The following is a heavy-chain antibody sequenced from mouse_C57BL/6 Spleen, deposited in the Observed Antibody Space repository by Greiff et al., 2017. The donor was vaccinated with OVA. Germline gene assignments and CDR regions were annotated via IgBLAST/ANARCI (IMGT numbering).Heavy chain of an antibody. J-gene: IGHJ2*01. D-gene: IGHD3-1*01. CDR3: VRGLRGFDY. CDR1: GFSFNTYA. Sequence: EVQGVESGGGLVQPKGSLKLSCAASGFSFNTYAMNWVRQAPGKGLEWVARIRSKSNNYATYYADSVKDRFTISRDDSESMLYLQMNNLKTEDTAMYYCVRGLRGFDYWGQGTTLTVSS. CDR2: IRSKSNNYAT. V-gene: IGHV10-1*01.